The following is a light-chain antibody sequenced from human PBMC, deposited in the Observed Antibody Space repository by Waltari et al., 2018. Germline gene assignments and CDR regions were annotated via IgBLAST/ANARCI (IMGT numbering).Light chain of an antibody. J-gene: IGKJ2*01. V-gene: IGKV3-20*01. CDR1: QSVNSNY. CDR2: GAS. Sequence: EIVLTQSPGTLSLSPGERATLSCRASQSVNSNYLAWYRQKPGQAPRLLIYGASSRATGIPDRFSGSGSGTDFIFTISRLEPEDFAVYYCQQYGSSPPYTFGQGTKLEIK. CDR3: QQYGSSPPYT.